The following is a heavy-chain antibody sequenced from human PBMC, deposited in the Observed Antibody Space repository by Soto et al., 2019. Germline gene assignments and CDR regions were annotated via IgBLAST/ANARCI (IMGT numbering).Heavy chain of an antibody. J-gene: IGHJ1*01. D-gene: IGHD2-21*02. CDR2: IKSKTDGGTT. V-gene: IGHV3-15*01. CDR1: GFTFSNAW. Sequence: PGGSLRLSCAASGFTFSNAWMSWVRQAPGKGLEWVGRIKSKTDGGTTDYAAPVKGRFTISRDDSKNTLYLQMNSLKTEDTAVYYCTTDKRLWWGLLYFAEYFQHWGQGTLVTVSS. CDR3: TTDKRLWWGLLYFAEYFQH.